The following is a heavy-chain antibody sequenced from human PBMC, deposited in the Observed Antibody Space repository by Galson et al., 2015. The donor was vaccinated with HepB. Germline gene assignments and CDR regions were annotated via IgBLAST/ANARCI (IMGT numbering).Heavy chain of an antibody. CDR2: ISWNSGSI. V-gene: IGHV3-9*01. CDR1: GFTFDDYA. J-gene: IGHJ6*03. Sequence: LRLSCAASGFTFDDYAMHWVRQAPGKGLEWVSGISWNSGSIGYADSVKGRFTISRDNAKNSLYLQMNSLRAEDTALYYCAKGTRMDYYYMDVWGKGTTVTVSS. D-gene: IGHD2-15*01. CDR3: AKGTRMDYYYMDV.